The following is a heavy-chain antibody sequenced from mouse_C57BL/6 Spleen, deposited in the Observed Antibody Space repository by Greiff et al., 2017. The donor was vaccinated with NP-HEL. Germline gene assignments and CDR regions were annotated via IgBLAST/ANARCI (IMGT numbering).Heavy chain of an antibody. Sequence: QVQLQQPGAELVMPGASVKLSCKASGYTFTSYWMHWVKQRPGQGLEWIGEIAPSDSYTNYNPKFKGKSTLTVDKSSSTAYMQLSSQTSEDSAVYYCARDSSGYDYWGQGTTLTVSS. CDR3: ARDSSGYDY. J-gene: IGHJ2*01. D-gene: IGHD3-2*02. CDR1: GYTFTSYW. V-gene: IGHV1-69*01. CDR2: IAPSDSYT.